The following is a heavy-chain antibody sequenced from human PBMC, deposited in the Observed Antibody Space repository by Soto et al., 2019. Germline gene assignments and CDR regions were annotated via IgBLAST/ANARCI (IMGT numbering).Heavy chain of an antibody. CDR3: AMGKNYVCGSYRSYFDY. Sequence: PSETLSLTCTVSGGSISSGGYYWSWIRQHPGKGLEWIGYIYYSGSTYYNPSLKSRVTISVDTSKNQFSLKLSSVTAAATAVYYCAMGKNYVCGSYRSYFDYWGQRTLVTVSS. CDR2: IYYSGST. J-gene: IGHJ4*02. CDR1: GGSISSGGYY. D-gene: IGHD3-16*02. V-gene: IGHV4-31*03.